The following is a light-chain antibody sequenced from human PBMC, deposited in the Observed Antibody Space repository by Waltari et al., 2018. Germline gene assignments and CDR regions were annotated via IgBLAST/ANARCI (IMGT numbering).Light chain of an antibody. CDR1: QSVSSN. V-gene: IGKV3-15*01. CDR3: QQYNNWPPWT. Sequence: EIVLTQSPATLSVSPGVRVTLSCRARQSVSSNLAWYQQKPGQAPRLLFYGASTRATGVPARFSGSGSGTEFTLTISSLQSEDFAVYYCQQYNNWPPWTFGQGTKVEIK. CDR2: GAS. J-gene: IGKJ1*01.